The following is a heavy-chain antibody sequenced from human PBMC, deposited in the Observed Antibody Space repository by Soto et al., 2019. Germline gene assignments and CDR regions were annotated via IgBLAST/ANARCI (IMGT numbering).Heavy chain of an antibody. J-gene: IGHJ5*02. CDR3: ARTYYDILTGSQDWFDP. CDR2: IYWDDDK. CDR1: GLSLSTSGVG. D-gene: IGHD3-9*01. V-gene: IGHV2-5*02. Sequence: QITLKESGPTLVKPTQTLTLTCTFSGLSLSTSGVGVGWIRQPPGKALEWLALIYWDDDKRYSPSLKSRLTITKDTAKTQMVLTMTNMDPVDTATYYCARTYYDILTGSQDWFDPWGQGTLVTVSS.